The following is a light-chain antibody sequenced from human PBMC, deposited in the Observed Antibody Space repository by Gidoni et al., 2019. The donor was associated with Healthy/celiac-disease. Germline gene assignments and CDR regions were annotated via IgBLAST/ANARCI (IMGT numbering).Light chain of an antibody. CDR3: QQSYSTPPYT. Sequence: DIQMTQSPSSLSASVGDRVTIACRASQNIRNYLNWYQQKPGKAPKLLIYAASSLQSGVPSRFSGSGSGTDFTLTISSLQPEDFATYYCQQSYSTPPYTFGQGTKLEIK. CDR2: AAS. CDR1: QNIRNY. V-gene: IGKV1-39*01. J-gene: IGKJ2*01.